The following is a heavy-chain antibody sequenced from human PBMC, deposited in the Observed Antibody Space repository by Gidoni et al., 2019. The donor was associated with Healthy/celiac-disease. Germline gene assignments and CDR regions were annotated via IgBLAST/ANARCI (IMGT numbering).Heavy chain of an antibody. J-gene: IGHJ3*02. Sequence: QVQLQESGPGLVKPSWSLSRTCAVSGGSSSSSNWWRWVRQPPGKGREGIGELYHSGSTNYNPSLKSRVTISVDKSKNQFSLKLSSVTAADTAVYYCARAPDYDYVGGTDAFDIWGQGTMVTVSS. CDR3: ARAPDYDYVGGTDAFDI. CDR1: GGSSSSSNW. D-gene: IGHD3-16*01. V-gene: IGHV4-4*02. CDR2: LYHSGST.